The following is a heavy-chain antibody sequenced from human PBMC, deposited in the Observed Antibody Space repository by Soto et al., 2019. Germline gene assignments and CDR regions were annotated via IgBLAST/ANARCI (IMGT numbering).Heavy chain of an antibody. V-gene: IGHV3-30*18. CDR2: ISYDGSNK. CDR1: GLSLYIYV. J-gene: IGHJ6*02. Sequence: VCSPKLACASSGLSLYIYVIRWARQAPGKGLEWVAVISYDGSNKYYEDSVKGRFTISRDNSKNTLYLQVNSLRAEDTAVYYCAKDLHISSWLTGYYYYYGMDVWGQGTTVTVSS. CDR3: AKDLHISSWLTGYYYYYGMDV. D-gene: IGHD6-13*01.